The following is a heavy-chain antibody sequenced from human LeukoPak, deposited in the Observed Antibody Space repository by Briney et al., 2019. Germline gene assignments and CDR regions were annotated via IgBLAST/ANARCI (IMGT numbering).Heavy chain of an antibody. CDR1: GYSLTSYW. J-gene: IGHJ4*02. V-gene: IGHV5-51*01. D-gene: IGHD6-19*01. Sequence: HGESLKISCKGSGYSLTSYWIGWVRQMPGKGLEWMGIIYPGDSDTRYSPSFQGQVTISAVKSIGTAYLQWSSLKASDTAMYYCARRDSSGWYYFDYWGQGTLVTVSS. CDR3: ARRDSSGWYYFDY. CDR2: IYPGDSDT.